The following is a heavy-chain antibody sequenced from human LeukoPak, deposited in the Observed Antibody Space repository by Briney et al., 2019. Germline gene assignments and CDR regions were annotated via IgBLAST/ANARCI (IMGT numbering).Heavy chain of an antibody. Sequence: TSVKVSCKVSGYTLTELSMHWVRQAPGKGLEWMGGLDPEDGETIYAQKFQGRVTMIEDTSTDTAYMKLSSLRSEDTAVYYCATGRTDYYDSSGYLTGWFDPWGQGTLVTVSS. J-gene: IGHJ5*02. CDR1: GYTLTELS. CDR3: ATGRTDYYDSSGYLTGWFDP. CDR2: LDPEDGET. V-gene: IGHV1-24*01. D-gene: IGHD3-22*01.